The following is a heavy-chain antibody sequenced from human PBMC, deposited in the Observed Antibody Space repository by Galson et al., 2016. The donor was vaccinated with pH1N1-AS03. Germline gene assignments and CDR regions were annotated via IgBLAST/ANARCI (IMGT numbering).Heavy chain of an antibody. D-gene: IGHD2-21*01. CDR3: GRHLRNSYSMDV. CDR2: IYYTGDI. V-gene: IGHV4-59*08. J-gene: IGHJ6*02. CDR1: GGSINSYY. Sequence: SATLSLTCTVSGGSINSYYWTWIRQPPGKGLEWIGQIYYTGDIIYTPSLRSRVTISVDTSKNQLSLSLSSVTAADTAVYYCGRHLRNSYSMDVWGQGTTVTVSS.